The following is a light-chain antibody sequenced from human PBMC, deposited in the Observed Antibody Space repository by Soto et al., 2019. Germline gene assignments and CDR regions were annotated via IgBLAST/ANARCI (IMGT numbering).Light chain of an antibody. Sequence: DIQMTQSPSSLSAFVGDRVTITCRASRSITNYLNWYQQKPGRAPKLLIYAASRLQGGVPSRFSGSGSGTDFTLTFSSLQPEDSANYFCPQSYSTPRTFGQGNQVEIK. J-gene: IGKJ1*01. V-gene: IGKV1-39*01. CDR1: RSITNY. CDR3: PQSYSTPRT. CDR2: AAS.